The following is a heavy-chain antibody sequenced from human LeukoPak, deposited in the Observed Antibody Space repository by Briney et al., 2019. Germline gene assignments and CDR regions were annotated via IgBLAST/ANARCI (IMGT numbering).Heavy chain of an antibody. V-gene: IGHV3-7*03. CDR3: ARADSPNLYYFDY. J-gene: IGHJ4*02. CDR1: GFTFTIYW. D-gene: IGHD2-21*01. Sequence: GGSLRLSCVATGFTFTIYWMSWVRQAPGKGLEWVANIKQDGSEKYYVDSVKGRFTISRDNAKNSLYLQMNSLRAEDTAVYYCARADSPNLYYFDYWGQGTLVTVSS. CDR2: IKQDGSEK.